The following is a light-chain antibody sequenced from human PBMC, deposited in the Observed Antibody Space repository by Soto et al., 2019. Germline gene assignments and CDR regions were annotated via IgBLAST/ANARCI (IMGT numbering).Light chain of an antibody. CDR3: QQYKDYPFT. Sequence: DIPMTQSPSTLSASVGDRVTITCRASQRIDIWLAWYQEKPGKAPNLLIDKASSLKSGVPLRFGGSGSGTEFTLTISSLQPDDFAAYYCQQYKDYPFTFGPGTKVDIK. V-gene: IGKV1-5*03. J-gene: IGKJ3*01. CDR1: QRIDIW. CDR2: KAS.